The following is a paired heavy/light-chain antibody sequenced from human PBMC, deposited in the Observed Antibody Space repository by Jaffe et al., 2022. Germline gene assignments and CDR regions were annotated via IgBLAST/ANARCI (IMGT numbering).Light chain of an antibody. CDR3: CSFAGSTTFWV. CDR1: SSDVGRYNL. Sequence: QSALTQPASVSGSPGQSITISCSGTSSDVGRYNLVSWYQQHPGKSPKLIIYEVTKWPSGVSHRFSGSKSGNTASLTISGLQAEDEADYYCCSFAGSTTFWVFGGGTKLTVL. J-gene: IGLJ3*02. V-gene: IGLV2-23*02. CDR2: EVT.
Heavy chain of an antibody. D-gene: IGHD3-3*01. V-gene: IGHV4-4*02. J-gene: IGHJ4*02. CDR1: GDSISSNNW. CDR3: VRVYYDFWSGYSEHFDY. Sequence: QVQLQESGPGLVKPSGTLSLTCAVSGDSISSNNWWSWVRQPPGKGLEWIGEIHRSGSTNYNPSLKSRVTISVDKSTNQFSLRLNSLTAADTAVYYCVRVYYDFWSGYSEHFDYWGQGTLVTVSS. CDR2: IHRSGST.